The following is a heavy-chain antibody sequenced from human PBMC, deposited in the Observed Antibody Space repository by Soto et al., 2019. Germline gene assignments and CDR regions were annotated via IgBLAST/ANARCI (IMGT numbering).Heavy chain of an antibody. CDR1: GFPFSSYS. CDR3: ARELGYCSGGSCHAAYDAFDI. J-gene: IGHJ3*02. V-gene: IGHV3-21*01. D-gene: IGHD2-15*01. CDR2: ISSSSSYI. Sequence: GGSLRLSCAASGFPFSSYSMNWVRQAPGKGLEWVSSISSSSSYIYYADSVKGRFTISRDNAKNSLYLQMNSLRAEDTAVYYCARELGYCSGGSCHAAYDAFDIWGQGTMVTVSS.